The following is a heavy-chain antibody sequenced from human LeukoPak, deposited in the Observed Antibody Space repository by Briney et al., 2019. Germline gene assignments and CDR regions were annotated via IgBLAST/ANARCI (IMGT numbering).Heavy chain of an antibody. D-gene: IGHD2-8*01. CDR1: GFTFSSYG. J-gene: IGHJ4*02. Sequence: GGPLRLSCAASGFTFSSYGMHWVRQAPGKGLEWVSSITNSRSYLYYADSVKGRFPISRHKAKNSLYLQMNSLRAEDRAVYYCARLYSKILYLEEYWGQGNLVTVSS. CDR3: ARLYSKILYLEEY. V-gene: IGHV3-21*01. CDR2: ITNSRSYL.